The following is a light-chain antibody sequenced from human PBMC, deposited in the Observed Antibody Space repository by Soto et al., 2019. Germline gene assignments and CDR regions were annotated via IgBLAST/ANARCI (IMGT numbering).Light chain of an antibody. CDR2: DAS. CDR3: QQRSNWPWT. Sequence: EIVLTQSPATLSLSPGERATLSCRASQSVSSYLAWYQQKPGQAPRLLIYDASNRATGIPVRFGGSGSGTDFTLTISSLEPEDFAVYYCQQRSNWPWTFGQGTKVDIK. CDR1: QSVSSY. V-gene: IGKV3-11*01. J-gene: IGKJ1*01.